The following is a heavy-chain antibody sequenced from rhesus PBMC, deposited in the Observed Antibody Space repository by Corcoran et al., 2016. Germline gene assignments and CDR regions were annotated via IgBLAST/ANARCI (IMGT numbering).Heavy chain of an antibody. J-gene: IGHJ3*01. V-gene: IGHV4-173*01. CDR2: ISGSGGST. CDR1: GASIRSKY. Sequence: QVQLQESGPGLVKPSETLSLTCVVSGASIRSKYWTWIRQPPGKGLEWIGRISGSGGSTDYNPSLKSRVTISTDTSKNQFSLKLSSVTAADTAVYYCARQYLDWLSFDDAFDFWGQGLRVTVSS. D-gene: IGHD3-3*01. CDR3: ARQYLDWLSFDDAFDF.